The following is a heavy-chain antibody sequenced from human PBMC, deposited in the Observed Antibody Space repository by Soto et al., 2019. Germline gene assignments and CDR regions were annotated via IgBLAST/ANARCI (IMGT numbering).Heavy chain of an antibody. D-gene: IGHD4-17*01. Sequence: GASVKVSCKASGGTFSSYTISWVRQAPGQGLEWMGRIIPILGIANYAQKFQGRVTITADKSTSTAYMELSSLRSEYTAVYYCARGMGRLYGDYVEDYFQHWGQGTLVTVSS. V-gene: IGHV1-69*02. CDR2: IIPILGIA. CDR1: GGTFSSYT. CDR3: ARGMGRLYGDYVEDYFQH. J-gene: IGHJ1*01.